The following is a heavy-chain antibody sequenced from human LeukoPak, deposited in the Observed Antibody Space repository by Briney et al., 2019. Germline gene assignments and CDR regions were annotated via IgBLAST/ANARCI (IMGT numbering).Heavy chain of an antibody. CDR1: GFTVSSNY. J-gene: IGHJ6*02. CDR2: IYSGGST. V-gene: IGHV3-53*01. Sequence: GGSLGLSCAASGFTVSSNYMSWVRQAPGKGLEWVSVIYSGGSTYYADSVKGRFTISRDNSKNTLYLQMNSLRAEDTAVYYCARGSYSHYYYGMDVWGQGTTVTVSS. CDR3: ARGSYSHYYYGMDV. D-gene: IGHD1-26*01.